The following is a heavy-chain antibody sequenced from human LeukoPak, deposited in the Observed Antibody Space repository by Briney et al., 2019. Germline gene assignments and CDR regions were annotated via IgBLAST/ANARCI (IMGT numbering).Heavy chain of an antibody. D-gene: IGHD3-10*01. CDR2: IYYSGST. Sequence: SETLSLTCTVSGGSISSGDYYWSWIRQPPGKGLEWIGYIYYSGSTYYNLSLKSRVTISVDTSKNQFSLKLSSVTAADTAVYYCARDSPTYGSGSYFDYWGQGTLVTVSS. CDR1: GGSISSGDYY. J-gene: IGHJ4*02. CDR3: ARDSPTYGSGSYFDY. V-gene: IGHV4-30-4*01.